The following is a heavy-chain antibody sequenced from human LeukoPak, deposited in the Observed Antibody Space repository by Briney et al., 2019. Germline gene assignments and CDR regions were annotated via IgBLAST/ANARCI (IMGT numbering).Heavy chain of an antibody. Sequence: SETLSLTCTVSGASITTRSYYWGWIRQPPGKGLEWIGSMHHSGSTYYNPSLKSRATTSVDTSTNQFSLKLSSLTAADTAVYYCARDPGAYYDSSGYLNWFDPWGQGTLVTVSS. CDR1: GASITTRSYY. D-gene: IGHD3-22*01. J-gene: IGHJ5*02. V-gene: IGHV4-39*07. CDR3: ARDPGAYYDSSGYLNWFDP. CDR2: MHHSGST.